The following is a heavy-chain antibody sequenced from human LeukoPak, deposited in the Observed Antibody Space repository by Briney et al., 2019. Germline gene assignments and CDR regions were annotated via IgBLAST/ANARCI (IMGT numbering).Heavy chain of an antibody. CDR3: ATSFEYYYDSSGYPQAFDI. D-gene: IGHD3-22*01. V-gene: IGHV1-46*01. CDR1: GYTFTSYY. CDR2: INPSGGST. Sequence: GASVTVSCKASGYTFTSYYMHWVRQAPGQGLEWMGIINPSGGSTSYAQKFQGRVTMTRDTSTSTAYMELSSLRSEDTAVYYCATSFEYYYDSSGYPQAFDIWGQGTMVTVSS. J-gene: IGHJ3*02.